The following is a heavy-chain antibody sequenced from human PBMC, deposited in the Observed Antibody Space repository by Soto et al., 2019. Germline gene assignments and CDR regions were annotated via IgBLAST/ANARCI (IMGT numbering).Heavy chain of an antibody. CDR3: ATGVQHDGYNCYPGLDV. D-gene: IGHD1-1*01. V-gene: IGHV1-69*01. CDR1: GGIFPNNA. Sequence: QVQVVPSGAEVKKPGSSVKVSCKVSGGIFPNNAISWVRPAPGQGLEWLGGVIPLFDTAYYAQIFRGRLTISADGAKTTAYMELSGLTSADPAVYFCATGVQHDGYNCYPGLDVWGQGTTDTVS. CDR2: VIPLFDTA. J-gene: IGHJ6*02.